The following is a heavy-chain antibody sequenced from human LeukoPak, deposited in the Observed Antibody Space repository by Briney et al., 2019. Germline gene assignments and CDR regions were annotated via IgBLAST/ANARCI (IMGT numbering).Heavy chain of an antibody. Sequence: PGGSLRLSCAASGFTFSSSDMHWVRQAPGKGLEWVAFIRYDGNNKYYADSVKGRFTISRDNSKNTLYLQMNSLRAEDTAVYYCAKLTGYYYDSSGGYWGQGTLVTVSS. CDR3: AKLTGYYYDSSGGY. V-gene: IGHV3-30*02. J-gene: IGHJ4*02. CDR2: IRYDGNNK. D-gene: IGHD3-22*01. CDR1: GFTFSSSD.